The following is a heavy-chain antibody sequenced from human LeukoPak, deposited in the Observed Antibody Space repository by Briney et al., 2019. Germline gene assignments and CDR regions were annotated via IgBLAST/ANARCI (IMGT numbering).Heavy chain of an antibody. CDR2: INHSGST. V-gene: IGHV4-34*01. CDR3: ARGRRGIQLWFGSQGHDY. D-gene: IGHD5-18*01. Sequence: SETLSLTCAVYGGSFSGYYWSWIRQPPGKGLEWIGEINHSGSTNYNPSLKSRVTISVDTSKNQFSLKLSSATAADTAVYYCARGRRGIQLWFGSQGHDYWGQGTLVTVSS. J-gene: IGHJ4*02. CDR1: GGSFSGYY.